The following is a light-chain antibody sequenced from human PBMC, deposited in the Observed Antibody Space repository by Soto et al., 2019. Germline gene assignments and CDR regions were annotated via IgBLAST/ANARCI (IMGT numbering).Light chain of an antibody. V-gene: IGLV2-11*01. Sequence: QSALTQPPSVSGSPGQSVTISCTGTTSDIGGYKYVSWYQQLPGKAPKLMIFDVTKRPSGVPDRFSVSNSGNTASLTISGLQAEDEAIYYCCSYARTTHVYGTGTKLTVL. CDR3: CSYARTTHV. J-gene: IGLJ1*01. CDR2: DVT. CDR1: TSDIGGYKY.